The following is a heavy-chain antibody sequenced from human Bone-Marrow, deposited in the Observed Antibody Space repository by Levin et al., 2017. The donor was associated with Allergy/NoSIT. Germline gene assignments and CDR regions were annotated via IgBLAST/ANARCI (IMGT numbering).Heavy chain of an antibody. J-gene: IGHJ5*02. D-gene: IGHD6-13*01. CDR2: IDWDDDK. V-gene: IGHV2-70*11. CDR3: ARIRIAAAGTSWFDP. CDR1: GFSLSTSGMC. Sequence: TLSLTCTFSGFSLSTSGMCVSWIRQPPGKALEWLARIDWDDDKYYSTSLKTRLTISKDTSKNQVVLTMTNMDPVDTATYYCARIRIAAAGTSWFDPWGQGTLVTVSS.